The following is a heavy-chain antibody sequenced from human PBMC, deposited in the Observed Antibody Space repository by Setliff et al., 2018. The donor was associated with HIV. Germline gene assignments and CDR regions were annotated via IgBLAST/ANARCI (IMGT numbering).Heavy chain of an antibody. V-gene: IGHV4-4*08. CDR3: ARETSSSWFDY. CDR2: ISSSGRT. J-gene: IGHJ4*02. CDR1: GGSISNYY. Sequence: SETLSLTCTVSGGSISNYYWSRIRQPPGKGLEWIGYISSSGRTSYNPSLKSRVTMSLDTSKNQYSLKVNSVTAADTAVYYCARETSSSWFDYWGQGSLVTVSS. D-gene: IGHD6-13*01.